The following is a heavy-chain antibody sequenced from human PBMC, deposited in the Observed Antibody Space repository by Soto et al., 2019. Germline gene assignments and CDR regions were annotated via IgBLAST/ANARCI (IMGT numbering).Heavy chain of an antibody. Sequence: VQLQGSGPGLVKPSQTLSLTCTVSGASVNTGDYYWSYIRQPPGKGLEWLGYIFYIGDTYYNPSLKIRATISLNTSRNQFSLTLTSVTDADTAVYYCVGTGTTDDFWGQGTLVTFSS. D-gene: IGHD1-7*01. CDR3: VGTGTTDDF. V-gene: IGHV4-30-4*01. CDR1: GASVNTGDYY. J-gene: IGHJ1*01. CDR2: IFYIGDT.